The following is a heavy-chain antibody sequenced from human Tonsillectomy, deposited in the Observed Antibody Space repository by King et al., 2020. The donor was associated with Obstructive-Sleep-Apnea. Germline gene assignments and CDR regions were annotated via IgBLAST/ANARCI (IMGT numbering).Heavy chain of an antibody. D-gene: IGHD6-19*01. CDR2: IYHSGLT. CDR1: GGSISSSNW. V-gene: IGHV4-4*02. J-gene: IGHJ5*02. CDR3: ARYYTSGWAENWFDP. Sequence: QLQESGPGLVKPSGTLSLTCAVSGGSISSSNWWSWVRQPPGKGLEWIGEIYHSGLTNYNPSLKSRVTISVDKSKNQFSLKLRSVTAADTAVYYCARYYTSGWAENWFDPWGQGTLVTVSS.